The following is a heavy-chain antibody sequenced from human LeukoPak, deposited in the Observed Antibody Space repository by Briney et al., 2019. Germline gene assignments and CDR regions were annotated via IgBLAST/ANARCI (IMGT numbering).Heavy chain of an antibody. D-gene: IGHD3-3*01. J-gene: IGHJ5*02. V-gene: IGHV4-34*01. CDR2: INHSGST. CDR1: GGSFSGYY. Sequence: PSETLSLTCAVYGGSFSGYYWSWIRQPPGKGLEWIGEINHSGSTNYNPSLKSRVTISVDTSKNQFSLKLSSVTAADTAVYYCARVLPRFSEWLSLMSSWFDPWGQGTLVTVSS. CDR3: ARVLPRFSEWLSLMSSWFDP.